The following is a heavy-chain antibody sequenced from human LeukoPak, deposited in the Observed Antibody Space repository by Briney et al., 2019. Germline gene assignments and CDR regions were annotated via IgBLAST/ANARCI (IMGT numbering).Heavy chain of an antibody. Sequence: PGGSLRLSCAASGFTFRSYAMSWVRQTPGKGLEWVSAISASGGSTYYADSVKGRFTISRDNSKNTLYLQMNSLRAEDTAVYYCAKGPNYDFWSGPYFDYWGQGTLVTVSS. CDR3: AKGPNYDFWSGPYFDY. CDR2: ISASGGST. D-gene: IGHD3-3*01. V-gene: IGHV3-23*01. CDR1: GFTFRSYA. J-gene: IGHJ4*02.